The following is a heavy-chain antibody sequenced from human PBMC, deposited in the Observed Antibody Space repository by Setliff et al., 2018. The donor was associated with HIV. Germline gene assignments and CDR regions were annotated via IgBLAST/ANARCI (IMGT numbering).Heavy chain of an antibody. CDR2: IYFSGST. V-gene: IGHV4-31*02. D-gene: IGHD2-21*01. CDR3: AGLSDFLDY. Sequence: SETLSLTCTVSGGSISSGAYYWSWVRQHPGKGLEWIGHIYFSGSTYSSPSLKSRVTISVDTSKNQFSLKLTSLTAADTAVYYCAGLSDFLDYWGLGNLVTVSS. J-gene: IGHJ4*02. CDR1: GGSISSGAYY.